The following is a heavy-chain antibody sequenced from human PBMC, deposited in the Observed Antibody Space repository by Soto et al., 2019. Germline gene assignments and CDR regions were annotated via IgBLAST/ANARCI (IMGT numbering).Heavy chain of an antibody. CDR2: IWYDGSNK. CDR3: ARYGGHSLAF. J-gene: IGHJ4*02. D-gene: IGHD2-21*02. Sequence: QVQLVESGGGVVQPGRSLRLSCAASGFTFSSYGMHWVRQAPGKGLEWVAVIWYDGSNKYYGDSVKGRFTIPRDNSKNTLYLQMNSLRAEDTAMYYCARYGGHSLAFWGQGTLVTVSS. CDR1: GFTFSSYG. V-gene: IGHV3-33*01.